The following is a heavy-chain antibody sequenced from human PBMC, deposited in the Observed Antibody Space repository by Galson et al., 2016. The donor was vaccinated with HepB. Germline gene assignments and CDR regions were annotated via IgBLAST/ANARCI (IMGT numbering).Heavy chain of an antibody. CDR2: IWPGDSET. CDR1: GYSFTNYW. CDR3: ARQGDYSDQWSPFDY. Sequence: QSGADVKKPGESLKISCKASGYSFTNYWIAWVRQMPGKGLEWMGIIWPGDSETRYSPSFQGQVTISADKSISIAYLQWSSLRASDTAVYYCARQGDYSDQWSPFDYWGQGALVTVSS. D-gene: IGHD2-15*01. V-gene: IGHV5-51*01. J-gene: IGHJ4*02.